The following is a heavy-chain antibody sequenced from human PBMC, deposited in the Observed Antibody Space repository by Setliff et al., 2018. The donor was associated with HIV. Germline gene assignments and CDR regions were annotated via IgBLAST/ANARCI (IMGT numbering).Heavy chain of an antibody. CDR1: GGSISSGSYY. V-gene: IGHV4-61*10. Sequence: PSETLSLTCTVSGGSISSGSYYWSWIRQPAGKGLEWIGFVYSTGSINYSPSFRGRLTISLDTSENQFSLHLTSVTAADTAVYYCARAEGDAYNSLPYFDSWGPGALVTVSS. CDR3: ARAEGDAYNSLPYFDS. D-gene: IGHD1-1*01. CDR2: VYSTGSI. J-gene: IGHJ4*02.